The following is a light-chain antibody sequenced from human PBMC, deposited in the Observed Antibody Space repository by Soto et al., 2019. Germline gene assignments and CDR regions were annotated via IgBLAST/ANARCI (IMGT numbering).Light chain of an antibody. CDR1: SSDVGGYNY. Sequence: QSVLTQPASVSGSPGQSITISCTGTSSDVGGYNYVSWYQQHPGKAPKLMIYDVSNRPSGVSNRFSGSKSGNTASLTISGLQAEDEADYYCSSYTSSSTLGLVFATGTKVTVL. CDR3: SSYTSSSTLGLV. J-gene: IGLJ1*01. V-gene: IGLV2-14*01. CDR2: DVS.